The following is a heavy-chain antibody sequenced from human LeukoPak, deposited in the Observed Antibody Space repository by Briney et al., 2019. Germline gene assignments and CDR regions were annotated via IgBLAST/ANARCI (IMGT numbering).Heavy chain of an antibody. CDR1: GGSISSYY. Sequence: SETLSLTCTVSGGSISSYYWSWIRQPPEKGLEWIGYIYYSGSTNYNPSLKSRVTISVDTSKNQFSLKLSSVTAADTAVYYCAGARVDIVVVPAAIWSHYYYGMDVWGQGTTVTVSS. J-gene: IGHJ6*02. D-gene: IGHD2-2*02. CDR3: AGARVDIVVVPAAIWSHYYYGMDV. CDR2: IYYSGST. V-gene: IGHV4-59*01.